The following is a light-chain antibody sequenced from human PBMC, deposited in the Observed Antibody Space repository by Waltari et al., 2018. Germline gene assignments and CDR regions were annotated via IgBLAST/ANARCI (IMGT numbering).Light chain of an antibody. CDR3: QQCYDLPLT. CDR1: QVISNW. Sequence: DIQMTQSPSSLSASVGDRVTITCRASQVISNWLAWYQQKPGKAPKLLIYRASNLETGVPSRFSGSGSGTDFTLTISGLQAEDVAVYYCQQCYDLPLTFGGGTKVEIK. CDR2: RAS. J-gene: IGKJ4*01. V-gene: IGKV1-33*01.